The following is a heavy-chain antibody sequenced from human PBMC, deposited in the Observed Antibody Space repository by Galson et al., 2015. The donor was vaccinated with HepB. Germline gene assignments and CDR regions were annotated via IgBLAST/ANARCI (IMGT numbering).Heavy chain of an antibody. CDR2: ISSSSSYI. J-gene: IGHJ4*02. CDR1: GFTFSSYS. CDR3: ARKGSTVAALDY. Sequence: SLRLSCAASGFTFSSYSMNWVRQAPGKGLEWVSSISSSSSYIYYADSVKGRFTISRDNAKNSLYLQMNSLRAEDTAVYYCARKGSTVAALDYWGQGTLVTVSS. D-gene: IGHD2-15*01. V-gene: IGHV3-21*01.